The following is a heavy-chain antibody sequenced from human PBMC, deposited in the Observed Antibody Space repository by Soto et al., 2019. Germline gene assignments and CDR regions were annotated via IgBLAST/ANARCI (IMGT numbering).Heavy chain of an antibody. CDR2: IHYSGST. V-gene: IGHV4-59*01. Sequence: QVQLQESGPGLVKPSETLSLTCTVSGGSISSYYWSWIRQPPGKGLEWIGYIHYSGSTNYNPSQESRVTISVDTSKNRFPLRLGSVTAADRAVYYCARDRNGKGYYGMDVWGQGTTVTVSS. CDR1: GGSISSYY. CDR3: ARDRNGKGYYGMDV. J-gene: IGHJ6*02.